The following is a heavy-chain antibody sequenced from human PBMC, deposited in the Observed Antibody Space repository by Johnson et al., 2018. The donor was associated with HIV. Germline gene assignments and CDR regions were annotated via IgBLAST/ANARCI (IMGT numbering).Heavy chain of an antibody. CDR3: ANGGRYSAADDAFDI. D-gene: IGHD1-26*01. Sequence: QVHLVESGGGVVQPGRSLRLSCAASGFTFSSYGMHWVRQAPGKGLEWVAVISYDGSNKYYADSVKGRFTISRDNSKNTLYLQMNSLRAEDTAVYYCANGGRYSAADDAFDIWG. CDR1: GFTFSSYG. V-gene: IGHV3-30*18. J-gene: IGHJ3*02. CDR2: ISYDGSNK.